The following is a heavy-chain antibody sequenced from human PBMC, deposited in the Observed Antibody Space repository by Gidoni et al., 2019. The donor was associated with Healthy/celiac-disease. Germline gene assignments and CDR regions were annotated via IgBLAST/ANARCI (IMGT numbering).Heavy chain of an antibody. CDR1: GGSISSGGYY. D-gene: IGHD1-1*01. CDR2: IYYSGSP. J-gene: IGHJ3*02. Sequence: QVQLQESGPGLVKPSRTLSLPCPFSGGSISSGGYYWSWIRQHPGKGLEWIGYIYYSGSPYYNPSLKSLVTISVDTSKNQFALKLSSLTAADTAVYYCARGGTIEAFDIWGQGTMVTVSS. V-gene: IGHV4-31*01. CDR3: ARGGTIEAFDI.